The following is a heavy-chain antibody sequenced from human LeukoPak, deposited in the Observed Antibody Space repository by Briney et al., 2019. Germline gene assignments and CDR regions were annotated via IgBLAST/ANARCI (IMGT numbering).Heavy chain of an antibody. CDR3: SRDLGGSYFDY. D-gene: IGHD1-26*01. CDR2: INTSGGRT. V-gene: IGHV1-46*01. Sequence: ASVKVSCKAFGHTFSTYYMHWVRQAPGQGLEWMGVINTSGGRTTYAQKFQGRVTMTSDTSTSTVYMELSSLRSEDTAVYYCSRDLGGSYFDYWGQGTLVTVSS. J-gene: IGHJ4*02. CDR1: GHTFSTYY.